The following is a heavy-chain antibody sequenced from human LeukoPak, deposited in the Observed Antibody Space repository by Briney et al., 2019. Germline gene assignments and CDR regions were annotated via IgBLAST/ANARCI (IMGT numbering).Heavy chain of an antibody. Sequence: GGSLRLSCAASGFTFSSYIMNWVRQAPGEGLEGVSSISSSRSDIYYADSVKGRFTISRDNAKTSLYLQMNSLRAEDTAVYYCARDYCSGGSCYYDYWGQGTLVTVSS. J-gene: IGHJ4*02. V-gene: IGHV3-21*01. D-gene: IGHD2-15*01. CDR2: ISSSRSDI. CDR1: GFTFSSYI. CDR3: ARDYCSGGSCYYDY.